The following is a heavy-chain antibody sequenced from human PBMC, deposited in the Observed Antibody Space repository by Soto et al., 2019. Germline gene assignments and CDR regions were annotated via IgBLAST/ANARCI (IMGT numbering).Heavy chain of an antibody. CDR2: ITASGGST. CDR1: GFTFSSYS. Sequence: GSLRVAGVAAGFTFSSYSVSWVRQAPGKGLELVSHITASGGSTSYADSVKGRFTISRDTSRNTMYLHMNTMGADDTAVYYCAKCIQVFWNQDAFHIWGQGTVVTV. V-gene: IGHV3-23*01. CDR3: AKCIQVFWNQDAFHI. J-gene: IGHJ3*02. D-gene: IGHD1-1*01.